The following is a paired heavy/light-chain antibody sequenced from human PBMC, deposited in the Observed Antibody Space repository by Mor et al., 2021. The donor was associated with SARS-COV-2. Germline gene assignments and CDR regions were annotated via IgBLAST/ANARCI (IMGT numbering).Heavy chain of an antibody. CDR2: INPTSGST. CDR1: GYILTNYY. V-gene: IGHV1-46*01. D-gene: IGHD3-10*01. J-gene: IGHJ6*02. CDR3: ARGHPSQSGASGGTYGFNYYYYGMDV. Sequence: QVLLVQSGAEVKRPGASVRISCRASGYILTNYYIHWVRQAPGQGLEWMGIINPTSGSTSYAQKFQGRVTVTRDTSTSTVYVEVSSLRSDDTAVYYCARGHPSQSGASGGTYGFNYYYYGMDVWGQGTTVTVSS.
Light chain of an antibody. CDR1: NSDVGDYNY. J-gene: IGLJ2*01. Sequence: QSALTQPPSASGSPGQSVTISCTGTNSDVGDYNYVSWYQQHPGKVPKLMIYEVTKRPSGVPDRFSGSKSDNTASLTVSGLQAEDEADYYCSSYAGSNNVIFGGGTRLTIL. CDR3: SSYAGSNNVI. CDR2: EVT. V-gene: IGLV2-8*01.